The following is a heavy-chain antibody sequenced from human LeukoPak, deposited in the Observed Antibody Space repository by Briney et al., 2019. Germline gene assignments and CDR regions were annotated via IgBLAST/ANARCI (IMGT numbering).Heavy chain of an antibody. CDR2: IIPNSGGT. J-gene: IGHJ4*02. V-gene: IGHV1-2*02. CDR3: ARDLEGYHYGSGNYPQ. Sequence: ASVKVSCKASGYTFTGYYIHWLRQAPGQGLEWMGFIIPNSGGTNYAQKFQGRVTMTRDTSISTAYMELSSLTSDDTAVYYCARDLEGYHYGSGNYPQWGQGTLITVSS. CDR1: GYTFTGYY. D-gene: IGHD3-10*01.